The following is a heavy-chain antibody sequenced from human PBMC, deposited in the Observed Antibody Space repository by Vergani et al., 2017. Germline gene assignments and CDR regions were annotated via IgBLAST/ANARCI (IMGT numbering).Heavy chain of an antibody. CDR1: FDSIRNLY. Sequence: QVQLQESGPGLVKSSETLSLTFSVSFDSIRNLYCNWIRQPPGKGLEWIGSIHYSENTNYNPSLKTRVTISVDTSKNQFSLTLTSVTAADTAVYYCGRVADFYGLGSRLLDLWGQGILVTVSS. J-gene: IGHJ5*02. D-gene: IGHD3-10*01. V-gene: IGHV4-59*11. CDR3: GRVADFYGLGSRLLDL. CDR2: IHYSENT.